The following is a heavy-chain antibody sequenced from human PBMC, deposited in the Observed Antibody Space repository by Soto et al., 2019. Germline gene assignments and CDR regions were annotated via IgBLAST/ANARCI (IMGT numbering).Heavy chain of an antibody. Sequence: GESLKISCQGSGYRFSNYWIGWVRQMPGKGLEWMGIIYPGDSDTRYSLSFEDQFTISADKSISTAYLEFHSLTASDTAIYYCARRHSYDYDYSGYCFDYWGHGTLVTVSS. CDR1: GYRFSNYW. CDR3: ARRHSYDYDYSGYCFDY. J-gene: IGHJ4*01. D-gene: IGHD3-22*01. V-gene: IGHV5-51*01. CDR2: IYPGDSDT.